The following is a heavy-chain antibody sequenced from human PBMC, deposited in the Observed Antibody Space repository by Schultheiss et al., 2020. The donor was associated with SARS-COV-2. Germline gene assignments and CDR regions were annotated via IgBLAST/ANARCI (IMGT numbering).Heavy chain of an antibody. V-gene: IGHV4-30-2*03. CDR1: GGSICSGGYS. J-gene: IGHJ4*02. CDR3: ARVRFPAMGDY. D-gene: IGHD3-10*01. Sequence: SETLSLTCAVSGGSICSGGYSWSWIRQPPGKGLEWIGSIYYSGSTYYAPSLKSRVTLSVEASKNQFSLKLNSVTAADTAVYYCARVRFPAMGDYWGQGTPVTVSS. CDR2: IYYSGST.